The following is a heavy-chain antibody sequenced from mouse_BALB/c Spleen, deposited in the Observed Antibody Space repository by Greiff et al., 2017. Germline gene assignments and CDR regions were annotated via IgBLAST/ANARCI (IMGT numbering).Heavy chain of an antibody. CDR1: GYTFTSYW. J-gene: IGHJ3*01. D-gene: IGHD4-1*01. Sequence: QVQLKQSGAELVRPGVSVKLSCKASGYTFTSYWMHWIKQRPEQGLERIGEINPSNGGTNYNEKFKSKATLTVDKSSSTAYMQLSSLTSEDSAVYYCAREGNLTGTWGFAYWGQGTLVTVSA. V-gene: IGHV1S81*02. CDR3: AREGNLTGTWGFAY. CDR2: INPSNGGT.